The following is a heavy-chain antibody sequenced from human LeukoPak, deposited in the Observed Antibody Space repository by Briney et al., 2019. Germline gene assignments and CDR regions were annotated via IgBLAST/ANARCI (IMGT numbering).Heavy chain of an antibody. D-gene: IGHD3-22*01. J-gene: IGHJ4*02. Sequence: GGSLRLSCAASGFTFSSYWMSWVRQAPGKGLEWVANIKQDGSEKYYVDSVKGRFTISRDNAKNSLYLQMNSLRAEDPAVYYCASAETYYYDSSGYYDDYWGQGTLVTVSS. V-gene: IGHV3-7*01. CDR3: ASAETYYYDSSGYYDDY. CDR1: GFTFSSYW. CDR2: IKQDGSEK.